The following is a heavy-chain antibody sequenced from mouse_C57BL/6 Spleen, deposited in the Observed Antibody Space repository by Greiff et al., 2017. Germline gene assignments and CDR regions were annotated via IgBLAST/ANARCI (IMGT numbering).Heavy chain of an antibody. D-gene: IGHD1-1*01. J-gene: IGHJ4*01. CDR2: INYDGSST. CDR1: GFTFSDYY. Sequence: EVQVVESEGGLVQPGSSMKLSCTASGFTFSDYYMAWVRQVPEKGLEWVANINYDGSSTYYLDSLKSRFIISRDNAKNILYLQMSSLKSEDTATYYCARGYGSSYAMDYWGQGTSVTVSS. CDR3: ARGYGSSYAMDY. V-gene: IGHV5-16*01.